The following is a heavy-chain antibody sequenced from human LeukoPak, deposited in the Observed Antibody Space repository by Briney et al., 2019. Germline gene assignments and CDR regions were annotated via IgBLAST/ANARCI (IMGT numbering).Heavy chain of an antibody. Sequence: ASVKVSCKASGYTFTGYYMHWVRQAPGQGLEWMEWINPNSGGTNYAQKFQGRVTMTRDTSISTAYMELSRLRSDDTAVYHCARDYGFLHCYYCYLGYWGQGTLVT. CDR1: GYTFTGYY. CDR3: ARDYGFLHCYYCYLGY. V-gene: IGHV1-2*02. CDR2: INPNSGGT. D-gene: IGHD3-3*01. J-gene: IGHJ4*01.